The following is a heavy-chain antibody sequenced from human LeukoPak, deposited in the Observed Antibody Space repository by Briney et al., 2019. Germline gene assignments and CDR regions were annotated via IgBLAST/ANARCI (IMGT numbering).Heavy chain of an antibody. J-gene: IGHJ6*02. V-gene: IGHV1-46*01. CDR2: INPSGGST. CDR1: GYTFTSYY. Sequence: ASVKVSCKASGYTFTSYYMHWVRQAPGQGLEWLGIINPSGGSTSYAQKFQGRATMTRDTSTSTVYMELSSLRSEDTAVYYCARVRLELRRKISNYGMDVWGQGTTVTVSS. CDR3: ARVRLELRRKISNYGMDV. D-gene: IGHD1-7*01.